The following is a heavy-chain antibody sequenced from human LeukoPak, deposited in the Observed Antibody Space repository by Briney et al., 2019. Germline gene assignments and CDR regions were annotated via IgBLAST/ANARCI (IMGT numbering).Heavy chain of an antibody. CDR3: ARHRLIFGVVTEDFDY. D-gene: IGHD3-3*02. CDR1: GGSISSSSYY. Sequence: SVTLSLTCTVSGGSISSSSYYWGWIRQPPGKGLEWIGSIYYSGSTYYNPSLKSRVTISVDTSKNQFSLKLSSVTAADTAVYYCARHRLIFGVVTEDFDYWGQGTLVTVSS. J-gene: IGHJ4*02. CDR2: IYYSGST. V-gene: IGHV4-39*01.